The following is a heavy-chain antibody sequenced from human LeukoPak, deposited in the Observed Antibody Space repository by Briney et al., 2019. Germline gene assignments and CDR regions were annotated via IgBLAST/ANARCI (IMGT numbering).Heavy chain of an antibody. V-gene: IGHV5-51*01. J-gene: IGHJ4*02. CDR2: IYPGDSDT. CDR1: GYSFTSYW. Sequence: GESLKISCKGSGYSFTSYWIGWVRQMPGKGLEWMGIIYPGDSDTRYSPSFQGQVTLSADESISTAYLQWSSLKASDTAMYYCARQGQWLVSEIDYWGQGTLVTVSS. CDR3: ARQGQWLVSEIDY. D-gene: IGHD6-19*01.